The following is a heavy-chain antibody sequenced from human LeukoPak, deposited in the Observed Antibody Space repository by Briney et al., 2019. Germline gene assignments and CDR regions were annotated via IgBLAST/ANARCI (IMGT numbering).Heavy chain of an antibody. CDR3: ARDRGGSYFDAFDI. Sequence: SETLSLTCSVSGDSISSYSWSWVRQPPGRGLEWIGYIYYSGSTTYNPSLKSRVTMSLDTSKNQFSLKLTSVTAADTAVYYCARDRGGSYFDAFDIWGQGTMVTVSS. J-gene: IGHJ3*02. CDR1: GDSISSYS. D-gene: IGHD1-26*01. V-gene: IGHV4-59*12. CDR2: IYYSGST.